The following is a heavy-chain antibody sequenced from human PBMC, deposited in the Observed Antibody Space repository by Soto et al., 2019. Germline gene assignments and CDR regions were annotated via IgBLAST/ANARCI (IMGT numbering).Heavy chain of an antibody. V-gene: IGHV4-39*01. D-gene: IGHD6-13*01. CDR2: INYSGST. J-gene: IGHJ4*02. Sequence: PWASVAQTYIVSGASLSSRSYYWRWMRQPPGKGLEWIVSINYSGSTLSNPSLKSRIAISVDTSMNQVSLKLSSVAAADTAVYYCAKLRGGQKLVSYFDSWGQGNLVTVSS. CDR3: AKLRGGQKLVSYFDS. CDR1: GASLSSRSYY.